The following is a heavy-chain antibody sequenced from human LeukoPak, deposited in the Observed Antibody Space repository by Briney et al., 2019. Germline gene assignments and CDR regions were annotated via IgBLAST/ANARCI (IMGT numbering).Heavy chain of an antibody. V-gene: IGHV3-69-1*01. CDR2: ISSSSTI. Sequence: GGSLRLSCAASGFTFSDYGMSWVRQAPGKGLEWVSYISSSSTIYYADSVKGRFTISRDNAKNSLYLQMNSLRAEDTAVYYCATRGITAASFAEYFQHWGQGTLVTVSS. J-gene: IGHJ1*01. CDR3: ATRGITAASFAEYFQH. D-gene: IGHD6-13*01. CDR1: GFTFSDYG.